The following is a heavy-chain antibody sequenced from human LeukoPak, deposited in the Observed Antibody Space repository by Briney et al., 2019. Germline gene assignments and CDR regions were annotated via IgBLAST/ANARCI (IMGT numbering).Heavy chain of an antibody. J-gene: IGHJ4*02. CDR1: GGSISSSSYY. CDR2: IYYSGST. CDR3: ARQEIAVAGTACDFDY. Sequence: SETLSLTCTVSGGSISSSSYYWGWLRQPPGKGLEWIGSIYYSGSTYYNPSLKSRVTISVDTSKNQFSLKLSSVTAADTAVYYCARQEIAVAGTACDFDYWGQGTLVTVSS. V-gene: IGHV4-39*01. D-gene: IGHD6-19*01.